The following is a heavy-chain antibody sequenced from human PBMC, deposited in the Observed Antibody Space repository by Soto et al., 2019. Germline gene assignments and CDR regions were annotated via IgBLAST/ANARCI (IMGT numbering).Heavy chain of an antibody. J-gene: IGHJ4*02. Sequence: SAPLYLTCTVSGGSIISYYWSWIRQPAGKGLEWIGRIYTSGSTNYNPSLKSRVTMSVDTSKNQFSLKLSSVTAADTAVYYCAREDGIAAAGYYFDYWGQGTLVTVSS. D-gene: IGHD6-13*01. CDR3: AREDGIAAAGYYFDY. CDR2: IYTSGST. V-gene: IGHV4-4*07. CDR1: GGSIISYY.